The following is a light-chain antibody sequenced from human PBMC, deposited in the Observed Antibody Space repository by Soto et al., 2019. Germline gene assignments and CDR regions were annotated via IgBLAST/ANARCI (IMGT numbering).Light chain of an antibody. Sequence: QSALTQPASVSGSPGQSITISCTGPSGDFAGSDLVSWYQHHPGKAPKVMIYDVSNRPSGVSHRFSVSKSGNTASLTISGLQAEDEADYYCSSYMSSTTSYVFGTGTKVTVL. CDR3: SSYMSSTTSYV. CDR2: DVS. V-gene: IGLV2-14*03. CDR1: SGDFAGSDL. J-gene: IGLJ1*01.